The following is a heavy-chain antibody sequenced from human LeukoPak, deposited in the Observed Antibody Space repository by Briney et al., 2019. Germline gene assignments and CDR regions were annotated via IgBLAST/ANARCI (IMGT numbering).Heavy chain of an antibody. V-gene: IGHV4-30-4*08. J-gene: IGHJ6*04. CDR2: IYYSGST. D-gene: IGHD3-22*01. Sequence: PSQTLSLTCTVSGGSISSGDYYWICIRPPPGKGLVWIGYIYYSGSTYYNPSLKSRVTISVDTSKNQFSLKLSSVTAADTAVYYCARVVADYYDSSGYLGVWGKGTTVTVSS. CDR1: GGSISSGDYY. CDR3: ARVVADYYDSSGYLGV.